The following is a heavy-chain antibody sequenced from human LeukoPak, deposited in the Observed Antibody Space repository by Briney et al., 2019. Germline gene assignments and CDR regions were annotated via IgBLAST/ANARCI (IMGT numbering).Heavy chain of an antibody. Sequence: SQTLSLTCTVSGGSISSGSYDWSWIRQPAGKGLEWIGRIYTSGSTNYNPSLKSRVTISVDTSKNQFSLKLSSVTAADTAVYYCARFPKPYCSGGSCYSGYYFDYWGQGTLVTVSS. CDR3: ARFPKPYCSGGSCYSGYYFDY. D-gene: IGHD2-15*01. J-gene: IGHJ4*02. CDR2: IYTSGST. V-gene: IGHV4-61*02. CDR1: GGSISSGSYD.